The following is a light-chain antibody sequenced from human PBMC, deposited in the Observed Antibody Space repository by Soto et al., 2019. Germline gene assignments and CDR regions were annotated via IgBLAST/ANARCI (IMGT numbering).Light chain of an antibody. CDR3: MLASQLLT. CDR1: QRLVHSDGNTY. V-gene: IGKV2-24*01. Sequence: DVVMTQSPLSSPVTLGQPASISCRSNQRLVHSDGNTYLSWLQQRPGQPPRLLIYKVSNRFSGVTDRFRGSGAGTYFTLKISRVEAEDVGVYYCMLASQLLTFGPGTRVEI. CDR2: KVS. J-gene: IGKJ3*01.